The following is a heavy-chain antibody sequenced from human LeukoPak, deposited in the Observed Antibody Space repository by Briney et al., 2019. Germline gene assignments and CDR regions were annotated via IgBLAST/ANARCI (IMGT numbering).Heavy chain of an antibody. D-gene: IGHD1-7*01. CDR1: GFTFSAYW. V-gene: IGHV3-7*01. CDR3: AKDSDFELRPAIDY. J-gene: IGHJ4*02. CDR2: INQDGSET. Sequence: PGGSLRLSCAASGFTFSAYWMSWVRQAPGKGLEWVANINQDGSETYFVGSVKGRFTISRDNAKNSLSLQMNSLRAEDTAVYYCAKDSDFELRPAIDYWGQGTLVTVSS.